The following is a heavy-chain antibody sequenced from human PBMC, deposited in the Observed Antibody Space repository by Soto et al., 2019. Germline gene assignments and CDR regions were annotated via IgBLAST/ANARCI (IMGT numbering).Heavy chain of an antibody. V-gene: IGHV3-9*01. CDR3: AKDIAGTTLPDTYYYYMDV. D-gene: IGHD1-7*01. CDR1: GFTFDDYA. CDR2: ISWNSGSI. J-gene: IGHJ6*03. Sequence: GGSLSLSCAASGFTFDDYAMHWVRQAPGKGLEWVSGISWNSGSIGYADSVKGRFTISRDNAKNSLYLQMNSLRAEDTALYYCAKDIAGTTLPDTYYYYMDVWGKGTTVTVSS.